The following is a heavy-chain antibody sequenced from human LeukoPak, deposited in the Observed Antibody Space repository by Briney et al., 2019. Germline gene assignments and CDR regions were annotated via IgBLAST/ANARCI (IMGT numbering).Heavy chain of an antibody. CDR2: ISSSSSYI. J-gene: IGHJ4*02. D-gene: IGHD2-2*03. V-gene: IGHV3-21*01. Sequence: GGSLRLSCAASGLTFSSYAMSWVRQAPGKGLEWVSSISSSSSYIYYADSVKGRFTISRDNAKNSLYLQMNSLRAEDTAVYYCAKGTGYCSSTSCFGGEADYWGQGTLVTVSS. CDR1: GLTFSSYA. CDR3: AKGTGYCSSTSCFGGEADY.